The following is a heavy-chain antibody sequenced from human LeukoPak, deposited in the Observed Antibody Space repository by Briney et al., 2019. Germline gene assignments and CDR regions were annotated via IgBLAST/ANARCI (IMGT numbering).Heavy chain of an antibody. CDR3: TTDLDGVEIVGATD. Sequence: GGSLRLSCAASGFTFSDHYMDWVRQAPGKGLEWVGRIKSKTDGGTTDYAAPVKGRFTTSRDDSKNTLYLQMNSLKTEDTAVYYCTTDLDGVEIVGATDWGQGTLVTVSS. CDR1: GFTFSDHY. CDR2: IKSKTDGGTT. D-gene: IGHD1-26*01. J-gene: IGHJ4*02. V-gene: IGHV3-15*01.